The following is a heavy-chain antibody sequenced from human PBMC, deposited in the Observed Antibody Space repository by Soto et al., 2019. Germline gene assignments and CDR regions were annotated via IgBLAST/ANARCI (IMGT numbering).Heavy chain of an antibody. J-gene: IGHJ4*02. CDR2: ISYDGSNK. CDR1: GFTFSSYA. V-gene: IGHV3-30-3*01. Sequence: GSLRLSCAASGFTFSSYAMHWVRQAPGKGLEWVAVISYDGSNKYYADSVKGRFTISRDNSKNTLYLQMNSLRAEDTAVYYCARDGLRFLEWPAYFDYWGQGTLVTVSS. D-gene: IGHD3-3*01. CDR3: ARDGLRFLEWPAYFDY.